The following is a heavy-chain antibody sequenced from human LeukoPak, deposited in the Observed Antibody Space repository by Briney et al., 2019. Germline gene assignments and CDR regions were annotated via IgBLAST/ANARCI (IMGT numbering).Heavy chain of an antibody. CDR1: GFTFSSYA. CDR2: ISYDGSNK. CDR3: ARDRGLYSSSSFYWFDP. V-gene: IGHV3-30*01. Sequence: GRSLRLSCAASGFTFSSYAMHWVRQAPGKGLEWVAVISYDGSNKYYADSVKGRFTISRDNSKNTLYLQMNSLRAEDTAVYYCARDRGLYSSSSFYWFDPWGQGTLVTVSS. J-gene: IGHJ5*02. D-gene: IGHD6-6*01.